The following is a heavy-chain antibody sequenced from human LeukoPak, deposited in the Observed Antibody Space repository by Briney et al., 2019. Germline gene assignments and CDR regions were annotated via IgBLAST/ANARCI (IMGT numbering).Heavy chain of an antibody. J-gene: IGHJ4*02. CDR1: GGTFSSYA. D-gene: IGHD3-16*01. CDR2: IIPIFGTA. Sequence: GASVKVSCKASGGTFSSYAISWVRQAPGQGLEWMGGIIPIFGTANYAQKFQGRVTITTDESTSTAYMELSSLRSGDTAVYYCAGGSLYYFDYWGQGTLVTVSS. CDR3: AGGSLYYFDY. V-gene: IGHV1-69*05.